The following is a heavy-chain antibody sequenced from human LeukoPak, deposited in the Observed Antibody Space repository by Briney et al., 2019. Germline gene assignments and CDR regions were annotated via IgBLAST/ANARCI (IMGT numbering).Heavy chain of an antibody. J-gene: IGHJ4*02. D-gene: IGHD4-17*01. CDR2: ISGSGGST. V-gene: IGHV3-23*01. Sequence: GGSLRLSCATSGFTFSEYWMTWVRQAPGKGLEWVSAISGSGGSTYYADSVKGRFTISRDNSKNTLYLQMNSLRAEDTAVYYCAKDVDHTTVTCLDYWGQGTLVTVSS. CDR3: AKDVDHTTVTCLDY. CDR1: GFTFSEYW.